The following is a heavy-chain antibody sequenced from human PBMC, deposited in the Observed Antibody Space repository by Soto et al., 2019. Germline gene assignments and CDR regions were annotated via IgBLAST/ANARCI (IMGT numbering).Heavy chain of an antibody. J-gene: IGHJ6*02. CDR1: GGSISSSNW. CDR3: ARVSHDLWSGNYYGMDV. CDR2: IYHSGST. D-gene: IGHD3-3*01. V-gene: IGHV4-4*02. Sequence: QVQLQESGPGLVKPSGTLSLTCAVSGGSISSSNWWSWVRQPPGKGLEWIGEIYHSGSTNYNPSLKSRVTISVDKSKNRFSLKLSSVTAADTAVYYCARVSHDLWSGNYYGMDVWGQGTTVTVSS.